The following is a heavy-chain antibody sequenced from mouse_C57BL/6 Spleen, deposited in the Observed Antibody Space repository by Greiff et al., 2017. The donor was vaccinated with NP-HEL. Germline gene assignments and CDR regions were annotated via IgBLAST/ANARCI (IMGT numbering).Heavy chain of an antibody. Sequence: EVKLMESGGGLVKPGGSLKLSCAASGFTFSSYAMSWVRQTPEKRLEWVATISDGGSYTYYPDNVKGRFTISRDNAKNNLYLQMSHLKSEDTAMYYCARDKMVTTGYAMDYWGQGTSVTVSS. J-gene: IGHJ4*01. CDR1: GFTFSSYA. CDR3: ARDKMVTTGYAMDY. D-gene: IGHD2-3*01. CDR2: ISDGGSYT. V-gene: IGHV5-4*01.